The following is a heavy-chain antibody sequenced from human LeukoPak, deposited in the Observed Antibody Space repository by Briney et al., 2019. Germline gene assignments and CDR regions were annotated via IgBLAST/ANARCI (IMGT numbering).Heavy chain of an antibody. V-gene: IGHV3-30*18. CDR3: AKGLPRIAAANDAFDI. J-gene: IGHJ3*02. CDR2: ISYDGSNK. Sequence: GGSLRLSCAASGFTFSSYGMHWVRQAPGKGLEWVAVISYDGSNKYYADSVKGRFTISRDNSKNTLYLQTNSLRAEDTAVYYCAKGLPRIAAANDAFDIWGQGTMVTVSS. D-gene: IGHD6-13*01. CDR1: GFTFSSYG.